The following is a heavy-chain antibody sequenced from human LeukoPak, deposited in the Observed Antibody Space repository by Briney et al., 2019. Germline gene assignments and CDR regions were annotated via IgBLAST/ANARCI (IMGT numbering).Heavy chain of an antibody. V-gene: IGHV4-39*07. D-gene: IGHD3-9*01. J-gene: IGHJ4*02. CDR2: LCQSGSS. CDR1: GGSISSVNYY. Sequence: SETLSLTCTVSGGSISSVNYYWGWIRQPPGKGLEYIGTLCQSGSSYSNPSLQSRVTISTDTSRNQFSLTLTSVTAADTAIYYCGRIDWVFDYWGQGALVTVSS. CDR3: GRIDWVFDY.